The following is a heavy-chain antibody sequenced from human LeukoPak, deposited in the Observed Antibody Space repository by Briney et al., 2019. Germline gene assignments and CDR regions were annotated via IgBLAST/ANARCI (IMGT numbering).Heavy chain of an antibody. J-gene: IGHJ6*03. Sequence: SETLSLTCTVSGGSISSSSYYWGWIRQPPGKGLEWIGSIYYSGSTYYNPSLKSRVTISVDTSKNQFSLKLSSVTAADTAVYYCAREKLHSYVWGTYRQDYYMDVWGKGTTVTVSS. D-gene: IGHD3-16*02. CDR2: IYYSGST. V-gene: IGHV4-39*07. CDR3: AREKLHSYVWGTYRQDYYMDV. CDR1: GGSISSSSYY.